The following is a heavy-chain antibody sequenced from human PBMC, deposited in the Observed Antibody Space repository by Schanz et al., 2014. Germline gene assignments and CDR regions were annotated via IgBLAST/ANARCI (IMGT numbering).Heavy chain of an antibody. CDR1: GFTFSVYW. D-gene: IGHD2-2*01. CDR3: AKSMYSTSWAFDF. J-gene: IGHJ4*02. V-gene: IGHV3-21*01. CDR2: ISSSSNYY. Sequence: EVQLVESGGGLVQPGGSLRLSCAASGFTFSVYWMHWVRQAPGKGLEWVSSISSSSNYYYYADSVKGRFTISRDAAKDSLYLQMTSLRAEDTAVYYCAKSMYSTSWAFDFWGQGAQVTVSS.